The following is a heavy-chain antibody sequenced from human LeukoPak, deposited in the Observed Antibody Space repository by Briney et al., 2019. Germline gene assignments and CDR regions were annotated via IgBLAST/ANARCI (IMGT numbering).Heavy chain of an antibody. Sequence: SETLSLTCSVSGGSISTNYCSWFRQPPGKGLEWIGYLYYTGSTNYNPSLKSRVTISVDTSKNQFSLKVRSVIAADTAVYYCARGALYSGSYVTDYWGQGTLVTVSS. CDR1: GGSISTNY. D-gene: IGHD1-26*01. CDR2: LYYTGST. CDR3: ARGALYSGSYVTDY. V-gene: IGHV4-59*01. J-gene: IGHJ4*02.